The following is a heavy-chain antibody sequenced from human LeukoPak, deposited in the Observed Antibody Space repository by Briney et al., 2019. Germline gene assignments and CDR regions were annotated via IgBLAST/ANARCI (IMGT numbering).Heavy chain of an antibody. CDR3: ARYCSSDEFDP. CDR1: GFTFSSYS. J-gene: IGHJ5*02. V-gene: IGHV3-21*01. CDR2: ISSSSSYI. Sequence: GGSLRLSCAASGFTFSSYSMNWVRQAPGKGLEWVSSISSSSSYIYYADSVKGRFTISRDNAKNSLYLQMNSLRAEDTAVYYCARYCSSDEFDPWGQGTLVTVSS. D-gene: IGHD2-2*01.